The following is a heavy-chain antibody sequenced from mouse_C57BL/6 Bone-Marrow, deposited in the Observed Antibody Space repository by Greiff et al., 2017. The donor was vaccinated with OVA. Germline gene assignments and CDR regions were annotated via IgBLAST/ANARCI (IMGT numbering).Heavy chain of an antibody. V-gene: IGHV2-5*01. CDR1: GFSLTSYG. J-gene: IGHJ4*01. CDR2: IWRGGST. Sequence: VQGVESGPGLVQPSQSLSITCTVSGFSLTSYGVHWVRQSPGKGLEWLGVIWRGGSTDYNAAFMSRLSITKDNSKSQVFFKMNSLQADDTAIYYCAKNCDGYYYAMDYWGQGTSVTVSS. CDR3: AKNCDGYYYAMDY.